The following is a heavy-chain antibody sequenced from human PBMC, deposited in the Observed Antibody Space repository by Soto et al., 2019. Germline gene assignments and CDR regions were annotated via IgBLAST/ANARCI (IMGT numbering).Heavy chain of an antibody. V-gene: IGHV1-46*01. CDR3: ARYDYNGYYFDY. CDR1: GYTFSTYY. J-gene: IGHJ4*02. Sequence: ASVKVSCKASGYTFSTYYMHWVRQAPGQGYEWMGIINPSGGSTTYAQKFQGRVTMTRDTSTTTVYMELSSLKSEDTAVYYCARYDYNGYYFDYWAQGTLVPVS. D-gene: IGHD4-4*01. CDR2: INPSGGST.